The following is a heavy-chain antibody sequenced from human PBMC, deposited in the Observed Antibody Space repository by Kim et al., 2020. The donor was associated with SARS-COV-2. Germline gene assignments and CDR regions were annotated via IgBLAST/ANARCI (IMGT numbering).Heavy chain of an antibody. V-gene: IGHV4-59*13. CDR1: GGSISSYY. D-gene: IGHD3-10*01. Sequence: SETLSLTCTVSGGSISSYYWSWIRQPPGKGLEWIGYIYYSGSTNYNPSLKSRVTISVDTSKNQFSLKLSSVTAADTAVYYCARASTMVRGVIINLPTPYYYYYGMDVWGQGTTVTVSS. J-gene: IGHJ6*02. CDR2: IYYSGST. CDR3: ARASTMVRGVIINLPTPYYYYYGMDV.